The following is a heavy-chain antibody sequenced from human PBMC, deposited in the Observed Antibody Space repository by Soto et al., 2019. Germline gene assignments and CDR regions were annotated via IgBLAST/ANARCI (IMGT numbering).Heavy chain of an antibody. CDR1: GGTFSSYA. J-gene: IGHJ6*04. CDR2: IIPIFGTA. V-gene: IGHV1-69*13. CDR3: AREKGDTAMYYYYYGMDV. Sequence: GASVKVSCKASGGTFSSYAISWVRQAPGQGLEWMGGIIPIFGTANYAQKFQGRVTITADESTSTAYMELSSLRSEDTAVYYCAREKGDTAMYYYYYGMDVWGKGTRVTVPS. D-gene: IGHD5-18*01.